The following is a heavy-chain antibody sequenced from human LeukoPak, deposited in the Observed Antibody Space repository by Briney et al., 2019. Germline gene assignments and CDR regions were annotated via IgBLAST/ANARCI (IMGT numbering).Heavy chain of an antibody. CDR2: IGAGGDA. CDR3: ARDRGTGFDL. J-gene: IGHJ4*02. CDR1: GFTLSYYD. Sequence: GGSLRLSCVASGFTLSYYDMHCVRQATGKGLEWVSGIGAGGDANYAGSVRGRFTISREDAKRSLYLQMNSLRAGDTAVYYCARDRGTGFDLWGQGTLVTVSS. V-gene: IGHV3-13*01. D-gene: IGHD3-10*01.